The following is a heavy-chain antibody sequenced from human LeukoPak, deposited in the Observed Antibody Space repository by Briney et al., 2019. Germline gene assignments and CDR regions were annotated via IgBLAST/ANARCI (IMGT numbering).Heavy chain of an antibody. CDR1: GGSISSGGYS. CDR2: IYHSGST. J-gene: IGHJ4*02. D-gene: IGHD6-19*01. Sequence: SETLSLTCAVSGGSISSGGYSWSWIRQPPGKGLEWIGYIYHSGSTYYNPSLKSRVTISVDRSKNQFSLKLSSVTAADTAVYYCARTVAGLFDYWGQGTLVTVSS. V-gene: IGHV4-30-2*01. CDR3: ARTVAGLFDY.